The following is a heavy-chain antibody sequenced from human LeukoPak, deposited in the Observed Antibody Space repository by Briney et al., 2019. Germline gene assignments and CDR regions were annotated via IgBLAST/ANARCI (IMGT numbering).Heavy chain of an antibody. CDR3: ARGRVNSGWYVDY. V-gene: IGHV1-8*01. J-gene: IGHJ4*02. CDR2: MNSKSGNT. D-gene: IGHD6-19*01. CDR1: GYTFINND. Sequence: ASVKVSCKASGYTFINNDINWVRQASGQGLEWMGGMNSKSGNTGYAQKFQGRVTMTRNTSISTAYMELASLRSEDTAVYYCARGRVNSGWYVDYWGQGTLVAVSS.